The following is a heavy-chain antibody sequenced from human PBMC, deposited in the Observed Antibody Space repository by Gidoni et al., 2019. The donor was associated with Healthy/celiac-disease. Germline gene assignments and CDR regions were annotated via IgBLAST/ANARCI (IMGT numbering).Heavy chain of an antibody. CDR1: GFTFSGSA. V-gene: IGHV3-73*02. J-gene: IGHJ6*02. D-gene: IGHD4-17*01. CDR3: TSEEETTVTPIHYYGMDV. Sequence: EVQLVESGGGLVQPGGSLKLSCAASGFTFSGSAMPWVRQASGKGLEWVGRIRSKANSYATAYAASVKGRFTISRDDSKNTAYLQMNSLKTEDTAVYYCTSEEETTVTPIHYYGMDVWGQGTTVTVSS. CDR2: IRSKANSYAT.